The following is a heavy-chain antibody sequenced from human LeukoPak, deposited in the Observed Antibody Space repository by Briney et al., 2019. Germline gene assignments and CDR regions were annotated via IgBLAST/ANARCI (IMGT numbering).Heavy chain of an antibody. J-gene: IGHJ4*02. CDR3: ARHGRWFGELYPFDY. CDR2: IDPSDSYT. V-gene: IGHV5-10-1*01. D-gene: IGHD3-10*01. Sequence: GVSLQISCKGSGYSFTSYWISWVRQMPGKGLEWMGRIDPSDSYTNYSPSFQGHVTISADKSISTAYLQWSSLKASDTAMYYCARHGRWFGELYPFDYWGQGTLVTVSS. CDR1: GYSFTSYW.